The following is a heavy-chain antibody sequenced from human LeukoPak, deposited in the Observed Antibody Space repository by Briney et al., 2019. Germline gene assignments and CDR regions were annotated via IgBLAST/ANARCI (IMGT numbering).Heavy chain of an antibody. D-gene: IGHD1-1*01. CDR1: GITLSNYG. Sequence: GGSLRLSCAVSGITLSNYGMTWVRQAPGTGLEWVAGISDTGGRTNYADSVKGRFTISRDNPKNTLYLQMNSLRAEDTAVYYCAKAGLGTYYFDYWGQGTLVTVSS. CDR2: ISDTGGRT. V-gene: IGHV3-23*01. J-gene: IGHJ4*02. CDR3: AKAGLGTYYFDY.